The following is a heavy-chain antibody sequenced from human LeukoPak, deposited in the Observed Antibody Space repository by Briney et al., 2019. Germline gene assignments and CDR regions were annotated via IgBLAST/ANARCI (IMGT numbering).Heavy chain of an antibody. J-gene: IGHJ3*02. CDR1: GYTFTSYG. CDR3: ARDQYYDILTGYPDAFDI. Sequence: GASVKVSCKASGYTFTSYGISWVRQAPGQGLEWMGWISAYNGNTNYAQKLQGRVTMTTDTSTSTAYMELRSLRSDDTAVYYCARDQYYDILTGYPDAFDIWGQRTMVTVSS. CDR2: ISAYNGNT. V-gene: IGHV1-18*01. D-gene: IGHD3-9*01.